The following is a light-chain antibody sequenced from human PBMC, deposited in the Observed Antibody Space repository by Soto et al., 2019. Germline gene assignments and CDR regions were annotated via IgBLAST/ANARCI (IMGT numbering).Light chain of an antibody. Sequence: IHMTQSPASLSASVVDIVTITLLTSQRIENYLNWYQLKPGKDPKRLIYSVSSLQSGVPSRFSGSGSGTDFTLTITSLQPEDFATYYCQQTYSTPITFGQGTRLEIK. CDR2: SVS. V-gene: IGKV1-39*01. J-gene: IGKJ5*01. CDR1: QRIENY. CDR3: QQTYSTPIT.